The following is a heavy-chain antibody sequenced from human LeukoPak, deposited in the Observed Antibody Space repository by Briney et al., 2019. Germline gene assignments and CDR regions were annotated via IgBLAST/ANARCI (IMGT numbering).Heavy chain of an antibody. CDR2: INHSEST. CDR3: AREFMVRGVIISYYYYYMDV. CDR1: GGSFSGYY. Sequence: SETLSLTCAVYGGSFSGYYWSWIRQPPGKGLEWIGEINHSESTNYNPSLKSRVTISVDTSKNQFSLKLSSVTAADTAVYYCAREFMVRGVIISYYYYYMDVWGKGTTVTVSS. J-gene: IGHJ6*03. D-gene: IGHD3-10*01. V-gene: IGHV4-34*01.